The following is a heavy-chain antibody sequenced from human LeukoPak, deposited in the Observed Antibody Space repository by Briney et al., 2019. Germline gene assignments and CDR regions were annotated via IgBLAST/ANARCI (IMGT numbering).Heavy chain of an antibody. D-gene: IGHD1-26*01. CDR1: GFSFSSYN. J-gene: IGHJ3*02. Sequence: PGGSLRLSCEASGFSFSSYNMDWVRQTPGKGLEWISSITTSSTYTFYADSVKGRFTISRDNARNSLYLQMNSLTAEDTAVYYCASWQWDRDAFDIWGQGTMVTVSS. CDR2: ITTSSTYT. V-gene: IGHV3-21*01. CDR3: ASWQWDRDAFDI.